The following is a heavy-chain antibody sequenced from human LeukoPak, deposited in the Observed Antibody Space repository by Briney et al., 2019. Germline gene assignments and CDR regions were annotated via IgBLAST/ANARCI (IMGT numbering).Heavy chain of an antibody. CDR1: GGSFSGYY. V-gene: IGHV4-34*01. J-gene: IGHJ4*02. Sequence: SETLSLTCAVYGGSFSGYYWSWIRQPPGKGLEWIGEINHSGSTNYNPSLKSQVTISVDTSKNQFSLKLSSVTAADTAVYYCARRPCGGDCYLEDYWGQGTLVTVSS. D-gene: IGHD2-21*02. CDR2: INHSGST. CDR3: ARRPCGGDCYLEDY.